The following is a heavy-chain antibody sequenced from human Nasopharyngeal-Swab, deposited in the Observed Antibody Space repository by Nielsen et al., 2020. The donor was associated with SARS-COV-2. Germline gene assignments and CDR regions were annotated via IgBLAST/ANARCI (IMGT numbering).Heavy chain of an antibody. V-gene: IGHV3-66*01. CDR3: ARDHGGYYYYFDY. J-gene: IGHJ4*02. Sequence: GGSLRLSCEVSGFSVSYNYMSWVRQAPGKGLEWVAVIYSRGETHYTDSVRGRFTISRDNSKNTLYLQMNSLRAEDTAVYYCARDHGGYYYYFDYWGQGTLVTVSS. CDR2: IYSRGET. CDR1: GFSVSYNY. D-gene: IGHD3-22*01.